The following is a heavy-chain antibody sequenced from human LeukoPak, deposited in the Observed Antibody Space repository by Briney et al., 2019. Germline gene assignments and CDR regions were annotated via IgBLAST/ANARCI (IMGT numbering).Heavy chain of an antibody. CDR2: IYTGGST. CDR3: ARGKVAFGGVNRGGAAFDI. CDR1: GGSISSGSYY. V-gene: IGHV4-61*02. D-gene: IGHD3-16*01. Sequence: SETLSLTCTVSGGSISSGSYYWSWIRRPAGKGLEWIGRIYTGGSTNYNPSLKSRVTVSVDTSKNQFSLKLSSVTAADTAVYYCARGKVAFGGVNRGGAAFDIWGQGTMVTVSS. J-gene: IGHJ3*02.